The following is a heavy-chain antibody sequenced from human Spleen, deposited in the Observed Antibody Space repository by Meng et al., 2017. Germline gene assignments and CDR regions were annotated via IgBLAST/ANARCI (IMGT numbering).Heavy chain of an antibody. Sequence: GSLRLSCTVSGYSISSGYYWGWIRQPPGKGLDWIGSIYHSGSTYYNPSLKSRVSISVDTSKNQFSLKLSSVTAADTAVYYCAVGSSTQIDYWGQGTLVTVSS. V-gene: IGHV4-38-2*02. D-gene: IGHD5/OR15-5a*01. CDR3: AVGSSTQIDY. J-gene: IGHJ4*02. CDR1: GYSISSGYY. CDR2: IYHSGST.